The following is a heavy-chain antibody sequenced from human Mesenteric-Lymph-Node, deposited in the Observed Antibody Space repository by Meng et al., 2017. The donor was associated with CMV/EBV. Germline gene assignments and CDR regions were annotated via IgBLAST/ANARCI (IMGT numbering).Heavy chain of an antibody. Sequence: GGSLRLSCAASGFTFSSYAMHWVRQAPGKGLEWVAVISYDGSNKYYADSVKGRFTISRDNSKNTLYLQMNSLRAEDTAVYYCARAVTNHYYYYGMDAWGQGTTVTVSS. CDR2: ISYDGSNK. V-gene: IGHV3-30-3*01. J-gene: IGHJ6*02. D-gene: IGHD4-11*01. CDR3: ARAVTNHYYYYGMDA. CDR1: GFTFSSYA.